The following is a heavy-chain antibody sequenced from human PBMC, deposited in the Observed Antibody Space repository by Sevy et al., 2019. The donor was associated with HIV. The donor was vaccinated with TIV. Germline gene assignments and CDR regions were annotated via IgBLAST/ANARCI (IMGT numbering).Heavy chain of an antibody. CDR2: INPNNGGT. D-gene: IGHD2-15*01. V-gene: IGHV1-2*02. Sequence: ASVKVSCKASGYSFTGYYIHWVRQAPGQGLEWMGWINPNNGGTNYAQEFQGRVTMTRDTSISTVYMELSRLKSDDTAVYYCARARVYCRGGNCYPYHFDYWGQGTLVTVSS. CDR1: GYSFTGYY. CDR3: ARARVYCRGGNCYPYHFDY. J-gene: IGHJ4*02.